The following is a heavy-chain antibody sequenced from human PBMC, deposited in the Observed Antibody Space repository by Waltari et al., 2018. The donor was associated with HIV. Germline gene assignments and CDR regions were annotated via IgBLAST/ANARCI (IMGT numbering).Heavy chain of an antibody. Sequence: QVQLVQSGAEVKKPGASVKVSCKASGYTFSNYAISWVRQAPGQGLEWMGSISTYIGNTNYAQNFQGRFTMTTDASTSTAYMELRSLRSGDTAMYYCARDKRGPGVCCQAVFDYWGQGTLVTVSS. D-gene: IGHD2-8*01. J-gene: IGHJ4*02. CDR1: GYTFSNYA. CDR3: ARDKRGPGVCCQAVFDY. CDR2: ISTYIGNT. V-gene: IGHV1-18*01.